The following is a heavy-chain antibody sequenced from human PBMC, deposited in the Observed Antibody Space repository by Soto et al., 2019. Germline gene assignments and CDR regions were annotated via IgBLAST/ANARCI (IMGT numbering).Heavy chain of an antibody. CDR1: GFTVSSKY. D-gene: IGHD6-6*01. CDR2: IYSGGST. CDR3: ATIAARPD. J-gene: IGHJ4*02. V-gene: IGHV3-53*01. Sequence: EVQLVESGGGLIHPGGSLRLSCAASGFTVSSKYMSWVRQAPGKGLEWVSVIYSGGSTYYADSVKGRFTISRVNSKNTLYLQMTSLRAEDTAVYYCATIAARPDWGQGTLVTVSS.